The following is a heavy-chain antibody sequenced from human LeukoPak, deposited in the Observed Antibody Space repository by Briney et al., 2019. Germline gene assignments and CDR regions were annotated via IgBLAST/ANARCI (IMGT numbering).Heavy chain of an antibody. CDR1: GFTVSSNY. D-gene: IGHD5-12*01. CDR3: ARDQALGYDAFDI. Sequence: PGGSLRLSCAASGFTVSSNYMSWVRQAPGKGLEWVSVIYSGGSTYYADSVKGRFTISRDNSKNTLYLQMNSLRVEDTAVYYCARDQALGYDAFDIWGQGTMVTVSS. CDR2: IYSGGST. V-gene: IGHV3-66*01. J-gene: IGHJ3*02.